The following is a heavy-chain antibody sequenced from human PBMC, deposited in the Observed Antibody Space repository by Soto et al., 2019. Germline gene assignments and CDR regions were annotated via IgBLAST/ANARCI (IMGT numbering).Heavy chain of an antibody. CDR2: IYYSGST. CDR3: ARAPWFYSSGWYYFDX. CDR1: GGSISSYY. J-gene: IGHJ4*02. V-gene: IGHV4-59*01. Sequence: PSETLSLTCTVSGGSISSYYWSWIRQPPGKGLEWIGDIYYSGSTNYNPSLKSRVTISVDTSKNQFSLKLSSVTAADTAVYYCARAPWFYSSGWYYFDXWGQGTLVTVSX. D-gene: IGHD6-19*01.